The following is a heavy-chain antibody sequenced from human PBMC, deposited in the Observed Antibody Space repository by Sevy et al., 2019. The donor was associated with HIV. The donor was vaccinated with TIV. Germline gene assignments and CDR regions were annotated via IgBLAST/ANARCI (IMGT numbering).Heavy chain of an antibody. J-gene: IGHJ3*02. V-gene: IGHV3-21*06. CDR3: ARPYGSGSWEAFDI. CDR2: ISASANYI. CDR1: GFTCNTYT. Sequence: GGSLRLSCIGSGFTCNTYTMNWVRQAPGKGLEWVSSISASANYIYYADSMKGRFTISRDNAKNSLFLQMNSLRVEDTAVYYCARPYGSGSWEAFDIWGQGTMVTVSS. D-gene: IGHD3-10*01.